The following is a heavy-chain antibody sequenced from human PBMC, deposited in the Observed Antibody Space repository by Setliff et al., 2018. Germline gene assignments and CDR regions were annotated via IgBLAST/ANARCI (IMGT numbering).Heavy chain of an antibody. CDR1: GFSFSRHW. D-gene: IGHD3-22*01. J-gene: IGHJ3*02. Sequence: GESLKISCVVSGFSFSRHWMSWVRQAPGKGLEWVADIKQDGSTKYYLDSVKGRFTISRDNAKRSLYLQMSGLRADDTGVYYCVRDDADNYDAFDNWGQGTLVTV. V-gene: IGHV3-7*01. CDR3: VRDDADNYDAFDN. CDR2: IKQDGSTK.